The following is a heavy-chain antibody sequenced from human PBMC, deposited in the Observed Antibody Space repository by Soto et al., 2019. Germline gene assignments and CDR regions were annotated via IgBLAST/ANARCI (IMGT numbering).Heavy chain of an antibody. J-gene: IGHJ4*02. CDR2: IKQDGSEK. CDR1: GFTFSSYW. D-gene: IGHD3-22*01. V-gene: IGHV3-7*01. Sequence: GGSLRLSCAASGFTFSSYWMTWVRQAPGRGLEWVANIKQDGSEKYYVDSVKGRFTISRDNAKNSLYLQMNSLRAEDTAVYYCARDLYYYDRSLDYWGQGTLVTVSS. CDR3: ARDLYYYDRSLDY.